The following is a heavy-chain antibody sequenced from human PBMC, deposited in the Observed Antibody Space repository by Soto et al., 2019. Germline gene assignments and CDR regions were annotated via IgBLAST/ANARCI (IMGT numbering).Heavy chain of an antibody. D-gene: IGHD3-3*01. J-gene: IGHJ4*02. Sequence: PAGSLSLSCAASGFTFSSYGMHWVRQAPGKGLEWVAVISYDGSNEYYADSVKGRFTISRDNSKNTLYLQVNSLRAEDTAMYYCTSEPMTIRLYFDDWGQGAQVTVSS. V-gene: IGHV3-30*19. CDR1: GFTFSSYG. CDR2: ISYDGSNE. CDR3: TSEPMTIRLYFDD.